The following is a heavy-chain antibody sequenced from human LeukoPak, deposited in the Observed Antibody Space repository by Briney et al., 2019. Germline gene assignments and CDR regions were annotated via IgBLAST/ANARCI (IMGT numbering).Heavy chain of an antibody. CDR2: ISYDGSNK. D-gene: IGHD6-19*01. J-gene: IGHJ4*02. CDR3: ARELAAGTMGFDY. Sequence: GGSLRLSCAASGFTFSSYAMHWVRQAPGKGLEWVAVISYDGSNKYYAGSVKGRFTISRDNSKNTLYLQMNSLRAEDTAVYYCARELAAGTMGFDYWGQGTLVTVSS. CDR1: GFTFSSYA. V-gene: IGHV3-30*04.